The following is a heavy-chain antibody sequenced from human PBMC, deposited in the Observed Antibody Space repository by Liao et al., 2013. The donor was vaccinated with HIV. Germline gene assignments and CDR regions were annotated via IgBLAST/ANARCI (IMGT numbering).Heavy chain of an antibody. CDR1: GGSISSSSYY. V-gene: IGHV4-39*07. CDR3: ARVGLGYCSSTGCYESNY. Sequence: QLQLQESGPGLVKPSETLSLICTVSGGSISSSSYYWGWIRQPPGKGLEWIGSIYYSGSTYYNPSLKSRVTISVDTSKNQFSLKLSSVTAADTAVYYCARVGLGYCSSTGCYESNYWGQGTLVTVSS. D-gene: IGHD2-2*01. CDR2: IYYSGST. J-gene: IGHJ4*02.